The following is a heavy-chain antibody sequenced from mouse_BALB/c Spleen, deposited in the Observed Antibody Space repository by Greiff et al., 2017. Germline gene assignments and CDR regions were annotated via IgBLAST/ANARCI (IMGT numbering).Heavy chain of an antibody. CDR1: GYTFTSYW. D-gene: IGHD1-1*01. CDR2: IYPGDGDT. CDR3: AREGDHYYGSSYFDY. J-gene: IGHJ2*01. Sequence: VKLQESGAELARPGASVKLSCKASGYTFTSYWMQWVKQRPGQGLEWIGAIYPGDGDTRYTQKFKGKATLTADKSSSTAYMQLSSLASEDSAVYYCAREGDHYYGSSYFDYWGQGTTLTVSS. V-gene: IGHV1-87*01.